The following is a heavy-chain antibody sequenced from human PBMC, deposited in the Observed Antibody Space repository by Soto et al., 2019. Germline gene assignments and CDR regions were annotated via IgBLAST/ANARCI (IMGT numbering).Heavy chain of an antibody. Sequence: QVQLQESGPGLVKPSETLSLTCTVSGGSISSYYWSWIRQPPGTGLEWIGYIYYSGSTNYNPSLKSRVTISVDTSKNQFSLKLSTVTAADTAVYYCARNYGHAFDIWGQATMVTVSS. CDR1: GGSISSYY. CDR3: ARNYGHAFDI. J-gene: IGHJ3*02. CDR2: IYYSGST. D-gene: IGHD1-7*01. V-gene: IGHV4-59*01.